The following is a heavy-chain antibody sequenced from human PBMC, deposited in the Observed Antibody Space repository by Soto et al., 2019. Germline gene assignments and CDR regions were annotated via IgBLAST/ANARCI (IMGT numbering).Heavy chain of an antibody. CDR2: ISGNGGTT. CDR1: GFTFTNYA. V-gene: IGHV3-23*01. Sequence: GESLKISCAASGFTFTNYAMSWVRQAPGKGLEWISAISGNGGTTYFADSMEGRFSVSRDNSKDTLYLQMNSLRAEDTAVYYCARESEDLTSNFDYWGQGTLVTVSS. CDR3: ARESEDLTSNFDY. J-gene: IGHJ4*02.